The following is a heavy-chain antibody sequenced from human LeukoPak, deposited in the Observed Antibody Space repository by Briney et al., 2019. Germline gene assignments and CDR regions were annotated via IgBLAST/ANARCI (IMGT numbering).Heavy chain of an antibody. V-gene: IGHV4-61*02. Sequence: PSETLSLTCTVSGGSISSGSYYWGWIRQPAGKGLEWIGRIYTSGSTNYNPSLKSRVTISVDTSKNQFSLKLSSVTAADTAVYYCARRVPRAVAGYYYYYYMDVWGKGTTVTVSS. J-gene: IGHJ6*03. CDR1: GGSISSGSYY. D-gene: IGHD6-19*01. CDR2: IYTSGST. CDR3: ARRVPRAVAGYYYYYYMDV.